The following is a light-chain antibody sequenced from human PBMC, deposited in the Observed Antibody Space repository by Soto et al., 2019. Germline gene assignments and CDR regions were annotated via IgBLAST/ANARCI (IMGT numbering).Light chain of an antibody. Sequence: DIQMTQSPSTLSASVGDRVTIPCRASQSISSWLAWYQQKPGKAPKLLIYDASSLESGVPSRFSGSGSGTEFTLTISSLQPDDFATYYCQHYKTSSQAFGQGTKVDIK. V-gene: IGKV1-5*01. CDR3: QHYKTSSQA. CDR2: DAS. J-gene: IGKJ1*01. CDR1: QSISSW.